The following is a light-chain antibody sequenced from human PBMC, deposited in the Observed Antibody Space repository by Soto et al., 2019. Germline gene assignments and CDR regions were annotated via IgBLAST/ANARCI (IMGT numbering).Light chain of an antibody. V-gene: IGKV1-17*01. CDR2: AAS. J-gene: IGKJ2*01. Sequence: DIQMTQSPSSLSASVGDRVTITCRASQGISNLLGWFQHKPGKAPKRRIYAASSLQGGVPSRFSGSGSGTEFTLTITGLQPEDFADYYCLQHNTYPYTFGQGTKLEIK. CDR3: LQHNTYPYT. CDR1: QGISNL.